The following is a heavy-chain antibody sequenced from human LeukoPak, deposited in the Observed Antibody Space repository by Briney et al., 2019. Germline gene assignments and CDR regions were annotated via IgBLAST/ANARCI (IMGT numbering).Heavy chain of an antibody. D-gene: IGHD1-26*01. CDR3: ARHKGGIVGATLFDY. Sequence: PSETLPLTCTVSGGSISSYYWSWIRQPPGKGLEWIGYIYYGGSTNYNPSLKSRVTISVDTSKNQFSLKLSSVTAADTAVYYCARHKGGIVGATLFDYWGQGTLVTVSS. V-gene: IGHV4-59*08. CDR2: IYYGGST. CDR1: GGSISSYY. J-gene: IGHJ4*02.